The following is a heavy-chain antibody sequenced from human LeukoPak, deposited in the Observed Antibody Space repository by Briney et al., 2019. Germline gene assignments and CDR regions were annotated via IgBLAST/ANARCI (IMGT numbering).Heavy chain of an antibody. CDR3: ARPRSLMTRDAFDI. V-gene: IGHV1-69*05. CDR1: GGTFSSYA. CDR2: VIPIFGTA. D-gene: IGHD4-11*01. Sequence: GASVKVSCKASGGTFSSYAISWVRQAPGQGLEWMGGVIPIFGTANYAQKFQGRVTMTTDTSTSTVYLELRSLRSDDTAVYYCARPRSLMTRDAFDIWGQGTMVTVSS. J-gene: IGHJ3*02.